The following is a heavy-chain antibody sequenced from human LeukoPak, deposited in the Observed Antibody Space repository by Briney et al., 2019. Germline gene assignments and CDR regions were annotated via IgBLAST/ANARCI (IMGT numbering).Heavy chain of an antibody. Sequence: ASVKVSCKASGYTFTSYGISWVRQAPGQGLEWMGWISAYNGNTNYAQKLQGRVTMTTDTSTSTAYMELRSLRSDDTAVYYCARSSYYYDSSGYYHYWGQGTLVTVSS. CDR1: GYTFTSYG. CDR2: ISAYNGNT. V-gene: IGHV1-18*01. J-gene: IGHJ4*02. CDR3: ARSSYYYDSSGYYHY. D-gene: IGHD3-22*01.